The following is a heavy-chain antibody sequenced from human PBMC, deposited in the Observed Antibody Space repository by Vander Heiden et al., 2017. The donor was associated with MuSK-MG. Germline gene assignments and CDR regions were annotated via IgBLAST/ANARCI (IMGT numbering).Heavy chain of an antibody. CDR2: ISWDGGST. Sequence: EVQLVESGGVMVQPGGSLRLSCAASGFTFDDYAMHWVRQAPGKGLEWVSLISWDGGSTYYADSVKGRFTISRDNSKNSLYLQMNSLRAEDTALYYCAKDTNSAQADAFDIWGQGTMVTVSS. CDR3: AKDTNSAQADAFDI. V-gene: IGHV3-43D*04. J-gene: IGHJ3*02. CDR1: GFTFDDYA. D-gene: IGHD3-10*01.